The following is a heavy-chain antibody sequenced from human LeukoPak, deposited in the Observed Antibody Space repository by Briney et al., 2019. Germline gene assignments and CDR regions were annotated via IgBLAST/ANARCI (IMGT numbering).Heavy chain of an antibody. V-gene: IGHV3-21*01. D-gene: IGHD6-19*01. Sequence: PGGSLRLSCSASGFTFSSYSMNWVRQTPGKGLEWVSSISSSSSYIYYADSVKGRFTISRDNAKNSLYLQMNSLRAEDTAVYYCPRAPDDRSGWYPEAFDIWGQGTMVTVSS. CDR1: GFTFSSYS. CDR2: ISSSSSYI. J-gene: IGHJ3*02. CDR3: PRAPDDRSGWYPEAFDI.